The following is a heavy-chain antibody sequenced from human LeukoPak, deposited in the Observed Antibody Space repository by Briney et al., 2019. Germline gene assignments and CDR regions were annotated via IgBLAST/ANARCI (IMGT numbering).Heavy chain of an antibody. Sequence: GESLKISCKGSGYSFTSYWIGWVRQMPGKGLEWMGIIYPGDPDTRYSPSFQGQVTISADKSISTAYLQWSSLKASDTAMYYCARRRSVYGDFQPVVYWGQGTLVTVSS. CDR1: GYSFTSYW. V-gene: IGHV5-51*01. CDR3: ARRRSVYGDFQPVVY. J-gene: IGHJ4*02. D-gene: IGHD4-17*01. CDR2: IYPGDPDT.